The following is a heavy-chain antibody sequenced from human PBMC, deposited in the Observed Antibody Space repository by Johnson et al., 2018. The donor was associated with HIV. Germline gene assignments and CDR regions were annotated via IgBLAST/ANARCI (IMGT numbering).Heavy chain of an antibody. V-gene: IGHV3-74*03. CDR1: GFTFSSYV. J-gene: IGHJ3*01. CDR3: ARKQWLEIPSDAFDV. Sequence: VQLVESGGGVVQPGRSLRLSCAASGFTFSSYVMHWVRQAPGKGLVWVARIYSDGSDTAYADSVKGRFTISRDNAKKTLYLQMNSLRAEDTAVYYCARKQWLEIPSDAFDVWGQGTMVTVSS. CDR2: IYSDGSDT. D-gene: IGHD6-19*01.